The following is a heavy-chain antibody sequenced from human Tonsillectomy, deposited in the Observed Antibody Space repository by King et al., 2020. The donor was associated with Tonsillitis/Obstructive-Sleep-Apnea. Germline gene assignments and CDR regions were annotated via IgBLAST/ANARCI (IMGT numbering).Heavy chain of an antibody. J-gene: IGHJ4*02. D-gene: IGHD3-16*01. CDR3: ARDRGSGSDC. Sequence: DVQLVESGGGLVQPGGSLRLSCAASGFTFSNYEMNWVRQAPGKGLEWVSYISASRASIYYADSVKGRFTISRDNARNILYLQMNSLRAEDTAVYYCARDRGSGSDCWGQGTLVTVSS. CDR2: ISASRASI. CDR1: GFTFSNYE. V-gene: IGHV3-48*03.